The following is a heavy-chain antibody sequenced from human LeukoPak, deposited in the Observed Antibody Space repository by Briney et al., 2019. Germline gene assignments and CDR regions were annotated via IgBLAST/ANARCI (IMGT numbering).Heavy chain of an antibody. J-gene: IGHJ4*02. CDR3: ARDYSSSFIFDY. D-gene: IGHD6-6*01. V-gene: IGHV1-3*01. CDR2: INAGNGNT. CDR1: GYTFTSYA. Sequence: ASVNVSCKASGYTFTSYAMHWVRQAPGQGLEWMGWINAGNGNTKYSQKFQDRVTLTRDTSASTAYMELSSLRSEDTAVYYCARDYSSSFIFDYWGQGTLVTVSS.